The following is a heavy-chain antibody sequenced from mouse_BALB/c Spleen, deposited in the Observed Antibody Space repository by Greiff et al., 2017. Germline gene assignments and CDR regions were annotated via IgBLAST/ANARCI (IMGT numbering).Heavy chain of an antibody. CDR1: GFTFSDYY. CDR2: ISDGGSYT. Sequence: EVQLQESGGGLVKPGGSLKLSCAASGFTFSDYYMYWVRQTPEKRLEWVATISDGGSYTYYPDSVKGRFTISRDNAKNNLYLQMSSLKSEDTAMYYCARESTMITTGAFAYWGQGTLVTVSA. D-gene: IGHD2-4*01. J-gene: IGHJ3*01. CDR3: ARESTMITTGAFAY. V-gene: IGHV5-4*02.